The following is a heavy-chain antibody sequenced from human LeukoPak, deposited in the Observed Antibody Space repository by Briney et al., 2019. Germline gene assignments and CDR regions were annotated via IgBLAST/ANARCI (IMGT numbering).Heavy chain of an antibody. V-gene: IGHV1-2*02. CDR3: ARAGIMITFGGVIVKALGDY. J-gene: IGHJ4*02. CDR1: GYTFTGYY. Sequence: GASVKVSCKASGYTFTGYYMHWVRQAPGQGLEWMVWINPNSGGTNYAQKFQGRVTMTRDTSISTAYMELSRLRSDDTAVYYCARAGIMITFGGVIVKALGDYWGQGTLVTVSS. D-gene: IGHD3-16*02. CDR2: INPNSGGT.